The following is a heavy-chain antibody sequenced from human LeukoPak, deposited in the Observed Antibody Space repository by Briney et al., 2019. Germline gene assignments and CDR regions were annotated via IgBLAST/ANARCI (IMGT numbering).Heavy chain of an antibody. J-gene: IGHJ4*02. V-gene: IGHV3-74*01. CDR2: IDSDVSNT. CDR3: ASDSYYDSTVGLDY. Sequence: GGSLRLSCAASGFTFSSYWMHWVRQAPGKGLVWVSRIDSDVSNTNYADSVKGRFTISRDNAKNTVYLQMNSLRAEDTAIYYCASDSYYDSTVGLDYWGQGTLVTVSS. D-gene: IGHD3-22*01. CDR1: GFTFSSYW.